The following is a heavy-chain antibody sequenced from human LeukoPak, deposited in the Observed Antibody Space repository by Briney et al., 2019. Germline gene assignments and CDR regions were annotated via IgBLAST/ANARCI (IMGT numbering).Heavy chain of an antibody. V-gene: IGHV1-3*01. J-gene: IGHJ4*02. CDR2: INAGNGNT. CDR1: GYTFTSYA. D-gene: IGHD1-26*01. CDR3: ARGTDFGATSKLDY. Sequence: ASVKVSCKASGYTFTSYAMHWVRQAPGQRLEWMGWINAGNGNTKYSQKFQGRVTMTRDTSISTAYMELSRLRSDDTAVYYCARGTDFGATSKLDYWGQGTLVTVSS.